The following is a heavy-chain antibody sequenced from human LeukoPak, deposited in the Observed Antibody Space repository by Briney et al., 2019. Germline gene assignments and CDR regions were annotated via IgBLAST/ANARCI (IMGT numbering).Heavy chain of an antibody. V-gene: IGHV3-30-3*01. J-gene: IGHJ3*02. Sequence: PGRSLSLSRAASGFTLSSYAMHWVRQAPGKGLEWVAVISYDGSNKYYADSVKGRFTISRDNSKNTLYLQINSLRAEDTAVYYCASAVNAFDIWGQGTMVTVSS. CDR2: ISYDGSNK. CDR1: GFTLSSYA. CDR3: ASAVNAFDI. D-gene: IGHD3-10*01.